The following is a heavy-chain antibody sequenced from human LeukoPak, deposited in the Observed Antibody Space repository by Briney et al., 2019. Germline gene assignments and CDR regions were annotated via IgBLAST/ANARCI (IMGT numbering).Heavy chain of an antibody. J-gene: IGHJ4*02. Sequence: GASVKVSCKASGYTFTGYAIHWVRQAPGQGLEWMGWINPEKRDTGYAHKFQGRVTMTSDTSISTAYMELSSLRSDDTADYYCAKKVRGPSHPLDFWGQGTLVTVSS. CDR1: GYTFTGYA. CDR3: AKKVRGPSHPLDF. D-gene: IGHD5-12*01. CDR2: INPEKRDT. V-gene: IGHV1-2*02.